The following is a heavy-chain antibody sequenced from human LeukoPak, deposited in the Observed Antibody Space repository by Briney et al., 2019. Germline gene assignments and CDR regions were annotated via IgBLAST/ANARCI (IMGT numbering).Heavy chain of an antibody. CDR2: ISGTSRTI. CDR3: ARVHTVVTPFDS. D-gene: IGHD4-23*01. J-gene: IGHJ4*02. V-gene: IGHV3-48*01. CDR1: GFTFSSYE. Sequence: GGSLRLSCAASGFTFSSYEMNWVRQAPGKGLQWLSYISGTSRTIYYADSVKGRFAISRDNARNSLYLQMSSLRVEDTAVYYCARVHTVVTPFDSWGQGTLVTVSS.